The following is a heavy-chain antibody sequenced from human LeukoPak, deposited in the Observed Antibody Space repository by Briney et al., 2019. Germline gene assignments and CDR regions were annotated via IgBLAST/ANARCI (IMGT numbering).Heavy chain of an antibody. CDR1: GFTFSSYE. Sequence: AGGSLRLSCAASGFTFSSYEVNWVRQAPGRGLEWVAYISSSGSTIYYADSVKGRFTISRDNAKNSLYLQMNSLRAEDTAVYYCARSYSSSWSTVDYWGQGTLVTVSS. CDR2: ISSSGSTI. J-gene: IGHJ4*02. D-gene: IGHD6-13*01. V-gene: IGHV3-48*03. CDR3: ARSYSSSWSTVDY.